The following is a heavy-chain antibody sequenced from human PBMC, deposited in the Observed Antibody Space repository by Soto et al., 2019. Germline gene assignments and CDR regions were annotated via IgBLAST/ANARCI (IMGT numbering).Heavy chain of an antibody. J-gene: IGHJ4*02. CDR2: IYYSGST. CDR3: ARLYRGPIAVAGRNDY. Sequence: SETLSLTCTVSGGSISSSSYYWGWIRQPPGKGLEWIGSIYYSGSTYYNPSLKSRVTISVDTSKNQFSLKLSSVTAADTAVYYCARLYRGPIAVAGRNDYWGQGTLVTVSS. CDR1: GGSISSSSYY. D-gene: IGHD6-19*01. V-gene: IGHV4-39*01.